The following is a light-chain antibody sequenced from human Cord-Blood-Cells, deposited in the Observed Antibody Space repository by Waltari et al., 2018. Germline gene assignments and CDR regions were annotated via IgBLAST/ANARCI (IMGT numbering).Light chain of an antibody. CDR2: PAS. V-gene: IGKV1-39*01. Sequence: DIQMTHSPPSLSASVRDRVTITCRASQSISSYLNWYQQQPGKAPKLLIYPASSLQSGVPSRFSGSGSGTDFTLTISSLQPEDFATYYCQQSYSTLGTFGQGTKVEIK. CDR1: QSISSY. J-gene: IGKJ1*01. CDR3: QQSYSTLGT.